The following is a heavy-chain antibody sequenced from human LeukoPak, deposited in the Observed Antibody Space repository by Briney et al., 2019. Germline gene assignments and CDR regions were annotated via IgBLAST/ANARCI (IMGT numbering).Heavy chain of an antibody. J-gene: IGHJ5*02. D-gene: IGHD3-16*02. CDR2: ISYDGSHK. Sequence: PGGSLRLSCAASGFTFSSYGMHWVRQAPGKGLEWVAVISYDGSHKEYADSVKGRFTISRDNPKSTLYPQMNSLRREDTAVYYCARDGGPPDYVWGTYRYTNSFDPWGQGTLVTVSS. V-gene: IGHV3-30*03. CDR1: GFTFSSYG. CDR3: ARDGGPPDYVWGTYRYTNSFDP.